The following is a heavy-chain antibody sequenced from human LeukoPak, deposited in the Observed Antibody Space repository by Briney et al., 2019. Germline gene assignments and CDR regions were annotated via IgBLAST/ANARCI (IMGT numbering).Heavy chain of an antibody. J-gene: IGHJ4*02. V-gene: IGHV4-34*01. CDR2: IKHSGST. Sequence: WETLSLTCAVYGGSFSGYYWSWIRQPPGKGLEWIGEIKHSGSTNYNPSLKSRVTISVDTSKNQFSLKLSSVTAADTAVYYCARRNLYYDFWSCYYTPFDYWGQGTLVTVSS. CDR1: GGSFSGYY. D-gene: IGHD3-3*01. CDR3: ARRNLYYDFWSCYYTPFDY.